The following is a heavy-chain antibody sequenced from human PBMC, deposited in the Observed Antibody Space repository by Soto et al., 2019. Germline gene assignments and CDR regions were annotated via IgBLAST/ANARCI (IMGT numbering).Heavy chain of an antibody. CDR1: GGSINSGGYY. J-gene: IGHJ4*02. CDR2: MYYSGSN. Sequence: QVQLRESGPGLVKPSQTLSLTCTVSGGSINSGGYYWNWIRQHPGKGLEWIGDMYYSGSNYYNPSLRSRLIISADTSENHFSLKLSSVTAADTAVYFCARGYRQSGYSSSWVFDYWGQGTLVNVSS. D-gene: IGHD6-13*01. CDR3: ARGYRQSGYSSSWVFDY. V-gene: IGHV4-31*03.